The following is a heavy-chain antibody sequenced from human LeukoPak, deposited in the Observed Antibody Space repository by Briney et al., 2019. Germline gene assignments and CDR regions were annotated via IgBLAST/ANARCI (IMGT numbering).Heavy chain of an antibody. J-gene: IGHJ4*02. D-gene: IGHD3-10*01. V-gene: IGHV3-23*01. CDR3: ANHSELLWFGELTAPLDY. CDR1: GFTFSSYA. Sequence: PGGSLRLSCAASGFTFSSYAMSWVRQAPGKGLEWVSSISGSGNIRYFADSVKGRFTITRDNAKNTLYLQMNSLRAEDTAVYHCANHSELLWFGELTAPLDYWGQGTLVTVSS. CDR2: ISGSGNIR.